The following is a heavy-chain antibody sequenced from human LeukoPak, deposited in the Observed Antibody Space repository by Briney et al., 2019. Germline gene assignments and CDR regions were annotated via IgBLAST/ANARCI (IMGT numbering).Heavy chain of an antibody. CDR3: ARDRVYSSGWYGGSFDY. D-gene: IGHD6-19*01. CDR1: GFTFSSYV. CDR2: IWYDGSHK. J-gene: IGHJ4*02. Sequence: GGSLRLSCAASGFTFSSYVMHWVRQAPGKGLEWVALIWYDGSHKYYADSVKGRFTISRDNSKNTLNLQMNSLRAEDTAVYYCARDRVYSSGWYGGSFDYWGQGTLVTVSS. V-gene: IGHV3-30*02.